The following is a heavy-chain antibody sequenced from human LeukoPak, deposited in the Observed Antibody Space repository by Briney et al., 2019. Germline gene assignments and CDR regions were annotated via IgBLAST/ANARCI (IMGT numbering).Heavy chain of an antibody. Sequence: PGGSLRLSCAASGFTVSSNYMSWVRQAPGKGLEWDSVIYSGGSTYYADSVKGRFTISRDNSKNTLYLQMNSLRAEDTAVYYCARGKIGELYWGYYYYGMDVWGQGTTVTVSS. J-gene: IGHJ6*02. CDR1: GFTVSSNY. V-gene: IGHV3-53*01. CDR3: ARGKIGELYWGYYYYGMDV. D-gene: IGHD3-10*01. CDR2: IYSGGST.